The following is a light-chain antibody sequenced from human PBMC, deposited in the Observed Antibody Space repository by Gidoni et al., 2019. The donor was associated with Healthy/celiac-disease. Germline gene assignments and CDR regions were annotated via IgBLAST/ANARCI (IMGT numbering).Light chain of an antibody. CDR1: QRVSSY. Sequence: EIVLTQSPATLSLSPGERATLSCRASQRVSSYLAWYQQKPGQAPRLLIYDASNRTTCIPASFIGSGSGTDFTLPISSLEPEDFAVCNCQQRSNWSLTFGGGTKVEIK. J-gene: IGKJ4*01. CDR2: DAS. V-gene: IGKV3-11*01. CDR3: QQRSNWSLT.